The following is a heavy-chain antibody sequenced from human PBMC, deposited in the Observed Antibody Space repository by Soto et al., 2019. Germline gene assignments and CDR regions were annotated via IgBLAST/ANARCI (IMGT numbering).Heavy chain of an antibody. Sequence: SETLSLTCAVYGGSFSGYYWSWIRQPPGKGLEWIGEINHSGSTNYNPSLKSRVTISVDTSKNQFSLKLSSVTAADTAVYYCARRKYCSSTSCYAQGWFDPWGQGTLVTVSS. V-gene: IGHV4-34*01. CDR3: ARRKYCSSTSCYAQGWFDP. CDR2: INHSGST. J-gene: IGHJ5*02. CDR1: GGSFSGYY. D-gene: IGHD2-2*01.